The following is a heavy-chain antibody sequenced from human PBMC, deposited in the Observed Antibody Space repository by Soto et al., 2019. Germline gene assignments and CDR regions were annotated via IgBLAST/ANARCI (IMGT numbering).Heavy chain of an antibody. CDR3: AKLRAGLRRVFDY. CDR1: GFTFSSYA. J-gene: IGHJ4*02. D-gene: IGHD6-13*01. CDR2: ISGSGGST. V-gene: IGHV3-23*01. Sequence: PGGSLRLSCAASGFTFSSYAMSWVRQAPGKGLEWVSAISGSGGSTYYADSVKGRFTISRDNSKNTLYLQMNSLRAEDMAVYYCAKLRAGLRRVFDYWGQGTLVTVSS.